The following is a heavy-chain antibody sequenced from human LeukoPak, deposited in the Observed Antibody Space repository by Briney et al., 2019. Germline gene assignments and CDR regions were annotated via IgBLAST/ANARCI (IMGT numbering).Heavy chain of an antibody. J-gene: IGHJ4*02. D-gene: IGHD1-1*01. CDR1: GFDVSINY. CDR3: ARGFLQLTPYYFDY. V-gene: IGHV3-66*01. Sequence: GGSLRLSCAASGFDVSINYMNWIRQSPEKGLEWVSIIHNDGSTYYADSVKGRFTVSRDNSKNTVSHQMDSLRVDDTGIYYCARGFLQLTPYYFDYWGQGALVTVSS. CDR2: IHNDGST.